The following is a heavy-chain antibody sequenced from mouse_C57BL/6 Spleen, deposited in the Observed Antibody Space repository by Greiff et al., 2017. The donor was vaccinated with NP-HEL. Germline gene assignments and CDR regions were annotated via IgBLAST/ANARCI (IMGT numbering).Heavy chain of an antibody. D-gene: IGHD5-5*01. CDR3: ARFYLYAMDY. CDR1: GFSLTSYG. J-gene: IGHJ4*01. CDR2: IWSGGST. V-gene: IGHV2-2*01. Sequence: VKLMESGPGLVQPSQSLSITCTVSGFSLTSYGVHWVRQSPGKGLEWLGVIWSGGSTDYNAAFISRLSISKDNSKSQVFFKMNSLQADDTAIYYCARFYLYAMDYWGQGTSVTVSS.